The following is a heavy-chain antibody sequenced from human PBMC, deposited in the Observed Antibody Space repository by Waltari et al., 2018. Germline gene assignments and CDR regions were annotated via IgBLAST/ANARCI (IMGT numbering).Heavy chain of an antibody. CDR2: IYYSGST. V-gene: IGHV4-39*01. D-gene: IGHD6-19*01. J-gene: IGHJ3*02. Sequence: QLQLQESGPGLVTPSETLSLTCTVSGGSISSSSYYWGWIRQPPGKGLEWIGSIYYSGSTYYNPSLKSRVTISVDTSKNQFSLKLSSVTAADTAVYYCASFPYSSEGGDAFDIWGQGTMVTVSS. CDR3: ASFPYSSEGGDAFDI. CDR1: GGSISSSSYY.